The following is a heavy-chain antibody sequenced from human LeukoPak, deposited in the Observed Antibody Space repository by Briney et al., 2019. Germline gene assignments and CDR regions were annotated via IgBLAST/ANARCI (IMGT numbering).Heavy chain of an antibody. CDR3: ARVGGTNYYYYGMDV. J-gene: IGHJ6*02. Sequence: SETLSLACTVSGGSISGYYWSWIRQPPGKGLEWIGYIYDSGSTNYNPSLKSRVTISVDTSKNQFSLKLSSVTAADMAVYYCARVGGTNYYYYGMDVWGQGTTVTVSS. D-gene: IGHD3-10*01. CDR1: GGSISGYY. CDR2: IYDSGST. V-gene: IGHV4-59*12.